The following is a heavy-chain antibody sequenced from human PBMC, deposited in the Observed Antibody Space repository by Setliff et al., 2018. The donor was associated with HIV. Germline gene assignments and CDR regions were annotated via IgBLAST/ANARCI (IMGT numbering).Heavy chain of an antibody. CDR1: GYTFTNYD. CDR3: AKDRIPSKWLLESDY. V-gene: IGHV1-18*01. CDR2: ISTYNGNA. J-gene: IGHJ4*02. D-gene: IGHD3-22*01. Sequence: GASVKVSCKASGYTFTNYDINWVRQAPGQGLEWMGWISTYNGNANYAQKFQDRVAMTADTSTNTVYMELRSLRSDDTAVYYCAKDRIPSKWLLESDYWGQGTLVTVSS.